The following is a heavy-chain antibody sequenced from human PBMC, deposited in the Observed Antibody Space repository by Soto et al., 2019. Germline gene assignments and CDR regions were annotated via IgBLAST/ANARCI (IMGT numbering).Heavy chain of an antibody. J-gene: IGHJ3*02. V-gene: IGHV3-48*03. D-gene: IGHD5-12*01. CDR1: GFMFSIYE. CDR3: AREPPPGYNGYNPGGDAFDI. Sequence: EVQVVESGGGLVQPGGSLRLSCEASGFMFSIYEMNWVRQAPGKGLEWVSHISNSGTTTYYADSVKGRFTISRDNAKNSVYLQMISLRAEDTALYYCAREPPPGYNGYNPGGDAFDIWGQGTMVTVSS. CDR2: ISNSGTTT.